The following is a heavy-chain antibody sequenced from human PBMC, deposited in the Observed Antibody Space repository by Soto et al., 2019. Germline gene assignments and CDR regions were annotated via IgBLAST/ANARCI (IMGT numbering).Heavy chain of an antibody. CDR3: AHYGLLFLERHIPENWFDP. J-gene: IGHJ5*02. CDR1: GFSLSTSGVG. Sequence: GSGPTLVNPTQTLTLTCTFSGFSLSTSGVGVGKIRQPPGKALEWLALIYWDDDKRYSPSLKSRHTITKDTSKNQVVLTMTNMDPVDTATYYCAHYGLLFLERHIPENWFDPWCQGTLGTVSS. CDR2: IYWDDDK. D-gene: IGHD3-3*01. V-gene: IGHV2-5*02.